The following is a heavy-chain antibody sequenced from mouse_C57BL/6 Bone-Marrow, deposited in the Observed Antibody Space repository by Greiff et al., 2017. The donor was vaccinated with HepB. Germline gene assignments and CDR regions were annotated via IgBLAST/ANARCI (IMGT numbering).Heavy chain of an antibody. D-gene: IGHD2-4*01. J-gene: IGHJ4*01. Sequence: VQLQQSGAELMKPGASVKLSCKATGYTFTGYWIEWVKQRPGHGLEWIGEILPGSGSTNYNQKFKGKATLTVDTSSSTAYMQLSSLTSEDSAVYYCARSIYYDYGGYYYAMDYWGQGTSVTVSS. CDR1: GYTFTGYW. V-gene: IGHV1-9*01. CDR3: ARSIYYDYGGYYYAMDY. CDR2: ILPGSGST.